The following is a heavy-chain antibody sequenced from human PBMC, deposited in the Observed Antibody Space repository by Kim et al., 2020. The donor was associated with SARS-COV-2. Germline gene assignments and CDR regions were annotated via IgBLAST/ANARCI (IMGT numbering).Heavy chain of an antibody. V-gene: IGHV3-30*04. D-gene: IGHD6-13*01. CDR2: ISYDGSDK. CDR1: GFTFSSYA. J-gene: IGHJ6*02. CDR3: ARASAGTGDYYYGMDI. Sequence: GSLRLSCVVSGFTFSSYAMHWVRQAPGKGLEWVAVISYDGSDKYYADSVKGRFTISRDNSGDTLYLQMNSLRPEDTAVYYCARASAGTGDYYYGMDIWGQGTTVTVCS.